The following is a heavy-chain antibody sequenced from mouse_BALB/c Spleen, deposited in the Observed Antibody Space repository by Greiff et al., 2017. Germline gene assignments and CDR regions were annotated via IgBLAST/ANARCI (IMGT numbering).Heavy chain of an antibody. Sequence: VMLVESGPGLVAPSQSLSITCTVSGFSLTSYGVHWVRQPPGKGLEWLGVIWAGGSTNYNSALMSRLSISKDNSKSQVFLKMNRLQTDDTAMYYCARNYYGSSAWFAYWGQGTLVTVSA. CDR1: GFSLTSYG. CDR2: IWAGGST. J-gene: IGHJ3*01. V-gene: IGHV2-9*02. D-gene: IGHD1-1*01. CDR3: ARNYYGSSAWFAY.